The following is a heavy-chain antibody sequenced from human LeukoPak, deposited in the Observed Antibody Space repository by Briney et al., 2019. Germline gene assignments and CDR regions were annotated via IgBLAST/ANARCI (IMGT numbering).Heavy chain of an antibody. Sequence: PSQTLSLTCTVSGGSISSGGYYWSWIRQPPGKGLEWIGYIYHSGSTYYNPSLKSRVTISVDRSKNQFSLKLSSVTAADTAVYYCASVQDGYNSSPDYWGQGTLVTVSS. D-gene: IGHD5-24*01. V-gene: IGHV4-30-2*01. CDR3: ASVQDGYNSSPDY. J-gene: IGHJ4*02. CDR2: IYHSGST. CDR1: GGSISSGGYY.